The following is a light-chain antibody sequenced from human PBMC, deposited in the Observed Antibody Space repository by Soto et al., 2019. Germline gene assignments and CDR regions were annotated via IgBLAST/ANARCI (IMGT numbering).Light chain of an antibody. J-gene: IGLJ3*02. CDR2: GVT. CDR1: TNDVGGYNY. Sequence: QSALTQPASVSGSPGQSITISCSGTTNDVGGYNYVSWYQQHPGKAPKLLIYGVTDRPSGVSSRFSGSKSGNAASLTISGLHAEDGGDYYCSSYTSSYTWIFGGGTKLTVL. V-gene: IGLV2-14*03. CDR3: SSYTSSYTWI.